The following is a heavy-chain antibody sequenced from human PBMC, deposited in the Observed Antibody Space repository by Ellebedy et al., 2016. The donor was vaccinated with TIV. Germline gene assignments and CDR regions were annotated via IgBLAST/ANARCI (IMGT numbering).Heavy chain of an antibody. D-gene: IGHD6-19*01. CDR3: ARDPASVAAFKGLDV. J-gene: IGHJ6*02. Sequence: GESLKISCEASEFTLRNYAMNWVRQAPGKGLEWVSYISSDSVTTFYADSVKGRFTIFRDNAKNSLYPQMNSLRDEDTAVYFCARDPASVAAFKGLDVWGQGTTVTVSS. CDR1: EFTLRNYA. CDR2: ISSDSVTT. V-gene: IGHV3-48*02.